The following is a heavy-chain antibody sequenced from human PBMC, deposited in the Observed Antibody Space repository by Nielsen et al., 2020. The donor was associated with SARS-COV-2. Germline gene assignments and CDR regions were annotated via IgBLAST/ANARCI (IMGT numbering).Heavy chain of an antibody. CDR2: ISWNSGSI. CDR3: ATLGGNPDADFYGMDV. CDR1: GFTFSSYA. D-gene: IGHD4-23*01. V-gene: IGHV3-9*01. Sequence: SLKISCAASGFTFSSYAMHWVRQAPGKGLEWVSGISWNSGSIGYADSVKGRFTISRDNAKNSLYLQMNSLRAEDTALYYCATLGGNPDADFYGMDVWGQGTTVTVSS. J-gene: IGHJ6*02.